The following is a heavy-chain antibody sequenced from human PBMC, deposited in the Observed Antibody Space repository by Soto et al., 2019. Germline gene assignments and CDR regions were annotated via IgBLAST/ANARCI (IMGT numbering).Heavy chain of an antibody. CDR3: AREILDAFDV. CDR2: ISGAGSYI. J-gene: IGHJ3*01. Sequence: PGGSLRLSCAASGFTFSSYFMSWVRQAPGKGLGWVSSISGAGSYIYYADSVKGRLTISRDNAKNSLYLQIYSLRAEDTAVYFCAREILDAFDVWGQGTMVTVSS. CDR1: GFTFSSYF. V-gene: IGHV3-21*01.